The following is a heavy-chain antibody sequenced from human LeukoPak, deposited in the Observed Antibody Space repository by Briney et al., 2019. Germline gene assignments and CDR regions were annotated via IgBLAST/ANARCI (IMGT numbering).Heavy chain of an antibody. D-gene: IGHD6-13*01. CDR2: FDPEDGET. J-gene: IGHJ4*02. CDR1: GYTLTELS. V-gene: IGHV1-24*01. CDR3: ATGGYSSSWYAYYFDY. Sequence: GASVKVSCKVSGYTLTELSMHWVRQAPGKGLEWMGGFDPEDGETIYAQKFQGRVTMTEDTSTDTAYMELSSLRSEDTAVYYCATGGYSSSWYAYYFDYWGQGTLVTVSS.